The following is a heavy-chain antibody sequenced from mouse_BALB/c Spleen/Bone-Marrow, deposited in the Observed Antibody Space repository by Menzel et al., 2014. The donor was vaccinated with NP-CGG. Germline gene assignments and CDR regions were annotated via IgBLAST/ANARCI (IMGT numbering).Heavy chain of an antibody. Sequence: QVQLQQSGAELVKPGASVKLSCKASGYTFTSYWIHWVKLRPGQGLEWIGEINPSNGRTTYNEKFKNKASLPVDRSSSTAYSQLSSVTSEDSAVYYCARYDGPAWFAYWGQGTLVTVSA. CDR3: ARYDGPAWFAY. V-gene: IGHV1S81*02. CDR1: GYTFTSYW. J-gene: IGHJ3*01. D-gene: IGHD2-3*01. CDR2: INPSNGRT.